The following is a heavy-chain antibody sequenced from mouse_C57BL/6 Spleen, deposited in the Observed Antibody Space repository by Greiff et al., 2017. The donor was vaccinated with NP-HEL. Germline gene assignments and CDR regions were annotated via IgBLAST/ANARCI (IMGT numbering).Heavy chain of an antibody. D-gene: IGHD2-4*01. V-gene: IGHV2-9-1*01. Sequence: VQLQESGPGLVAPSQSLSITCTVSGFSLTSYAISWVRQPPGKGLEWLGVIWTGGGTNYNSALKSRLSISKDNSKSQVFLKMNSLQTDDTARYYCARLLITGYYYAMDYWGQGTSVTVSS. CDR1: GFSLTSYA. J-gene: IGHJ4*01. CDR2: IWTGGGT. CDR3: ARLLITGYYYAMDY.